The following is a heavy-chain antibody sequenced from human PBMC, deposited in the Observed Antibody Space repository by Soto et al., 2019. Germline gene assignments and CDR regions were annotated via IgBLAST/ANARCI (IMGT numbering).Heavy chain of an antibody. CDR3: ARASIVVVVASYYYGMDV. CDR2: INAGNGNT. CDR1: VYTFTSYA. Sequence: AAVNVSCKSSVYTFTSYAMHLVRQAPGQTLEWMGWINAGNGNTKYSQKFQGRVTITRDTSASTAYIELSSLRSEDTAVYYCARASIVVVVASYYYGMDVWGQGTTVTVSS. V-gene: IGHV1-3*01. J-gene: IGHJ6*02. D-gene: IGHD2-15*01.